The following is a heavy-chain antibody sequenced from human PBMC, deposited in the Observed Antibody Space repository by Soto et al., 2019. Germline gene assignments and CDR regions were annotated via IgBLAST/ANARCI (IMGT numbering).Heavy chain of an antibody. CDR1: GGTFSSYT. Sequence: QVQLVQSGAEVKKPGSSVKVSFKASGGTFSSYTISWVRQAPGQRLEWMGRIIPILGIANYAQKFQGRVTITADKSTSTAYMELSSLRSEDTAVYYCARVDHYYDSSAPFDYWGQGTLVTVSS. CDR3: ARVDHYYDSSAPFDY. D-gene: IGHD3-22*01. V-gene: IGHV1-69*02. CDR2: IIPILGIA. J-gene: IGHJ4*02.